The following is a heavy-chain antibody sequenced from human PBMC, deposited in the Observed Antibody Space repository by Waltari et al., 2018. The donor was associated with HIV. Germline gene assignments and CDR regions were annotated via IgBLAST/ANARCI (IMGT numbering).Heavy chain of an antibody. J-gene: IGHJ4*02. CDR2: VRYDGSNK. Sequence: VQPGGSLRLSCAASGFTFTTYAMHWVRQAPGKGLEWLAFVRYDGSNKDYADSVKGRFTISRDNSKYTLYLQMNSLRADDTAVYYCARDPLPPILYDILTGYYLDYWGQGTLFTVSS. V-gene: IGHV3-30*02. CDR1: GFTFTTYA. CDR3: ARDPLPPILYDILTGYYLDY. D-gene: IGHD3-9*01.